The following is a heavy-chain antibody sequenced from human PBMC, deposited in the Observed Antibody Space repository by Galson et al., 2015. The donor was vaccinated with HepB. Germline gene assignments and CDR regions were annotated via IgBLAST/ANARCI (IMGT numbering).Heavy chain of an antibody. Sequence: SLRLSCAASGFTFSSYAMHWVRQAPGKGLEWVAVISYDGSNKYYADSVKGRFTISRDNSKNTLYLQMNSLRAEDTAVYYCARQNPNDAFDIWGQGTMVTVSS. J-gene: IGHJ3*02. CDR1: GFTFSSYA. D-gene: IGHD1-14*01. CDR3: ARQNPNDAFDI. V-gene: IGHV3-30-3*01. CDR2: ISYDGSNK.